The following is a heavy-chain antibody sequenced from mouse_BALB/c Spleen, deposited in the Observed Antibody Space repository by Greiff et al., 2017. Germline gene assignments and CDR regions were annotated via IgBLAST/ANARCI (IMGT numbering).Heavy chain of an antibody. D-gene: IGHD1-1*01. V-gene: IGHV3-8*02. J-gene: IGHJ4*01. CDR2: ISYSGST. Sequence: EVQVVESGPSLVKPSQTLSLTCSVTGDSITSGYWNWIRKFPGNKLEYMGYISYSGSTYYNPSLKSRISITRDTSKNQYYLQLNSVTTEDTATYYCARYFFYYGSSYAMDYWGQGTSVTVSS. CDR3: ARYFFYYGSSYAMDY. CDR1: GDSITSGY.